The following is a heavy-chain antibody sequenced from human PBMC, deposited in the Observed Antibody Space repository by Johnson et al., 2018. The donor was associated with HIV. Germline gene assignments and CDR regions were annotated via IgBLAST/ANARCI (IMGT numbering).Heavy chain of an antibody. J-gene: IGHJ3*02. D-gene: IGHD3-22*01. CDR3: AKGQISGYPRDAFDI. Sequence: QVLLVESGGGVVQPGRSLRLSCAASGFTFSSYAMHWVRQAPGKGLEWVAVISYDGSNKYYADSVKGRFTISRDNSKNTLYLQMNSLRTEDTAMYYCAKGQISGYPRDAFDIWGRGTIVTISS. CDR1: GFTFSSYA. CDR2: ISYDGSNK. V-gene: IGHV3-30-3*01.